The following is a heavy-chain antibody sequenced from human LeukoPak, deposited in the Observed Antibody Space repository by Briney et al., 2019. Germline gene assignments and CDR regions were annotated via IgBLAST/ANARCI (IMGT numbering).Heavy chain of an antibody. CDR3: ARSGWYGRFDY. CDR1: GGSFSGYY. Sequence: SETLSLTCAVYGGSFSGYYWSWIRQPPGKGLEWIGEINHSGSTNYNPSLKSRVTISVDTSKNQFSLKLSSVTAADTAVYYCARSGWYGRFDYWGQGTLVTVSS. V-gene: IGHV4-34*01. CDR2: INHSGST. J-gene: IGHJ4*02. D-gene: IGHD6-19*01.